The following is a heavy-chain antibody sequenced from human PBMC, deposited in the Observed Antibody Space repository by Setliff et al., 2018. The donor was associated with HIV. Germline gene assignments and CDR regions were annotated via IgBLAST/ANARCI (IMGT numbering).Heavy chain of an antibody. CDR1: GFTLSDYY. J-gene: IGHJ4*02. CDR2: IGGSGGTDI. V-gene: IGHV3-11*01. Sequence: GGSLRLSCVASGFTLSDYYMIWIRQAPGQGLEWVSYIGGSGGTDIKYADSVKGRFTISRDTAKNSLYLQMNSLRAEDTAVYYCARYARVPQFWGQGTLVTVSS. D-gene: IGHD1-1*01. CDR3: ARYARVPQF.